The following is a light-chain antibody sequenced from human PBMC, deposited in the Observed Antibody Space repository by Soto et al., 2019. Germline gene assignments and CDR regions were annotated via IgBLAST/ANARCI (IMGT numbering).Light chain of an antibody. V-gene: IGLV1-47*01. J-gene: IGLJ3*02. Sequence: QSVLTQPPSASGTPGQRVTISCSGSSSNIGSNYVYWYQQLPGTAPKLLIYRNNQRPSGVPDRFSGSKSGTSASLAISGLPSEDRADYYCAAWDDSLSGWVLGGGTKLTVL. CDR1: SSNIGSNY. CDR3: AAWDDSLSGWV. CDR2: RNN.